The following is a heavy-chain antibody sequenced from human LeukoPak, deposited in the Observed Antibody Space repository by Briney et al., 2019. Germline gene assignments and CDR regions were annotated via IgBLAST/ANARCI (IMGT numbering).Heavy chain of an antibody. CDR1: RGFTFGTNW. Sequence: GGSLRLSCAASRGFTFGTNWMYWVRQAPGKGLVWVSRVNSDGSSTAYADSVKGRFTISRDNVNNTLYLQMNSLRAEDTAVYYCARNNWNSVYYGIDVWGQGTTVTVSS. CDR3: ARNNWNSVYYGIDV. V-gene: IGHV3-74*01. CDR2: VNSDGSST. D-gene: IGHD1-7*01. J-gene: IGHJ6*02.